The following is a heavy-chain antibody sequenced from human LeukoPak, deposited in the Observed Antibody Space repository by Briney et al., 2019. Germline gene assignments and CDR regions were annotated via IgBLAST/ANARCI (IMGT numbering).Heavy chain of an antibody. J-gene: IGHJ6*03. Sequence: ASVKVSCKASGFTFTVYNIHWVRQAPGQGLEWMGWINPNSGGTNYAQKFQGRVTMTRDTSISTAYMELSRLRSDDTAVYFCARRPYYYYYYMDVWGKGTTVTISS. CDR2: INPNSGGT. CDR1: GFTFTVYN. CDR3: ARRPYYYYYYMDV. V-gene: IGHV1-2*02.